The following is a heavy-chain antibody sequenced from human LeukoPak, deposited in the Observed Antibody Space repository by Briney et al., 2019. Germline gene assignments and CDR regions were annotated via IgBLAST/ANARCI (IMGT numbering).Heavy chain of an antibody. J-gene: IGHJ4*02. CDR2: INTNTGGT. V-gene: IGHV1-2*02. CDR3: ARGAGSGRAARHDW. D-gene: IGHD6-6*01. CDR1: GYTFTPYY. Sequence: ASVTVSYTPSGYTFTPYYMHWVRQAPGPGPEGMGWINTNTGGTHYAQGLHGRVTMTRDTSISTAYMELSSETSDDSSMYYCARGAGSGRAARHDWWGQGTLVTVSS.